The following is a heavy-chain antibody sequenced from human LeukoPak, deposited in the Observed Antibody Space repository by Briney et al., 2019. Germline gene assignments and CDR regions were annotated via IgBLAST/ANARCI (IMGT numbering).Heavy chain of an antibody. D-gene: IGHD3-22*01. CDR2: IRSKANSYAT. CDR1: GVTFSGSA. J-gene: IGHJ4*02. Sequence: VGSLRLSCAPSGVTFSGSAIHWVREASGKGRGRVGRIRSKANSYATAYAASVKGRFTMSRDDSQNTAYLQMNSLKTEDTAVYYCTRLSGDSSSGYYYWGQGTLVTVSS. CDR3: TRLSGDSSSGYYY. V-gene: IGHV3-73*01.